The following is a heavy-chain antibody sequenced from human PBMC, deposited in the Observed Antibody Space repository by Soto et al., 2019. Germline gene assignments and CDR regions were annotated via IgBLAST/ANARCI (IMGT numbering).Heavy chain of an antibody. V-gene: IGHV3-7*03. J-gene: IGHJ5*02. Sequence: EVQLVESGGGLVQPGGSLRLSCAASGFTFSRYWMSWVRQAPGKGLERVANIKEDGSEKYYVDSVKGRFTISRDNAKNSLYLQMNSLRAEDTAVYYCASFCSSTSCYENWFDPWGQGTLVTVSS. CDR1: GFTFSRYW. CDR2: IKEDGSEK. D-gene: IGHD2-2*01. CDR3: ASFCSSTSCYENWFDP.